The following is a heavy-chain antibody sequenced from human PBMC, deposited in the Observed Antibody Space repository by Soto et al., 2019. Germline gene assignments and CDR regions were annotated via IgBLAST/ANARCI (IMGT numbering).Heavy chain of an antibody. Sequence: ASVKVSCKASGYTFTCYDIYWVRQATGQGLEWMGWMNPNGGNTGYAQKFQGRVTMTRNTSISTAYMELSSLRSEDTAVYYCARGAFRLERFLEWFPTQYWGQGTLVTVSS. D-gene: IGHD3-3*01. CDR1: GYTFTCYD. V-gene: IGHV1-8*01. CDR3: ARGAFRLERFLEWFPTQY. CDR2: MNPNGGNT. J-gene: IGHJ4*02.